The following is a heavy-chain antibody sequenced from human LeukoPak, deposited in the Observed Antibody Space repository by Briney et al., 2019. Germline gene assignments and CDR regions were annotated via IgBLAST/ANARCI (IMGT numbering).Heavy chain of an antibody. CDR2: ITTSSYI. CDR1: GFTFSSYS. J-gene: IGHJ4*02. CDR3: ARRAGNSSAYDY. Sequence: GGSLRLSCAASGFTFSSYSMTWVRQAPGKGLEWVSSITTSSYIYYADSVKGRFTISRDNAKNSLYLQMNSLRAEDTAVYYCARRAGNSSAYDYWGQGTLVTVSS. D-gene: IGHD3-22*01. V-gene: IGHV3-21*01.